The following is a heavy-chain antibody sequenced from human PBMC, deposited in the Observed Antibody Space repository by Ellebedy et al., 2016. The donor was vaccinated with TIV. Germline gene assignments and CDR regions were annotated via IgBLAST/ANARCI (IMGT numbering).Heavy chain of an antibody. CDR1: GFAFSSYA. Sequence: GESLKISCATSGFAFSSYAMSWVRQAPGKGLEWVSAISDNGVITKYADSVKGRFTISRDNSKRTVDLQMRSVRAEDTAVYFCAKDRTSGDGYWVFDSWGQGTMVSVSS. J-gene: IGHJ4*02. V-gene: IGHV3-23*01. CDR2: ISDNGVIT. D-gene: IGHD2-21*02. CDR3: AKDRTSGDGYWVFDS.